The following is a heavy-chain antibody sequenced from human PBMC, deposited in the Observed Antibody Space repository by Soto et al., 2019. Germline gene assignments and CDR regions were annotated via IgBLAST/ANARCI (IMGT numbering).Heavy chain of an antibody. D-gene: IGHD4-4*01. CDR1: GGSFSGYY. CDR2: INHSGST. CDR3: ARGGDPMTTVIRVSYYMDV. J-gene: IGHJ6*03. Sequence: SETLSLTCAVYGGSFSGYYWSWIRQPPGKGLEWIGEINHSGSTNYNPSLKSRVTISVDTSKNQFSLKLSSVTAADTAVYYCARGGDPMTTVIRVSYYMDVWGKGTKVTVSS. V-gene: IGHV4-34*01.